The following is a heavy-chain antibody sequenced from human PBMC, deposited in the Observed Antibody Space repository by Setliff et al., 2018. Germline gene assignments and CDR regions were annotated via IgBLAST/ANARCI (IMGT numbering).Heavy chain of an antibody. CDR3: AREEVIVMTVNNYYYYMDV. V-gene: IGHV1-69*05. J-gene: IGHJ6*03. D-gene: IGHD2-21*02. CDR2: IIPNFRTT. CDR1: GATFSSHG. Sequence: GASVKVSCKASGATFSSHGISWVRQAPGQGLEWMGGIIPNFRTTSYAQKFQGRVTISTDESTMTAYMELNSLRPEDTAMYYCAREEVIVMTVNNYYYYMDVWGKGTTVTVSS.